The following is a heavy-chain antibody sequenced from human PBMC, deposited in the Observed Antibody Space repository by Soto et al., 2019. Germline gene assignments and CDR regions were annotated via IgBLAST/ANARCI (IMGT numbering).Heavy chain of an antibody. CDR3: ARDSDTYVYPKADY. CDR1: GFTFSTFW. D-gene: IGHD5-18*01. CDR2: INGDGSST. Sequence: EVQLVESGGDLVQPGGSLRLSCAASGFTFSTFWMHWVRQIPGKGMVWVSRINGDGSSTSYADSVKGRFTISRDNAKNTLYLQMNSLRGEDTATFYCARDSDTYVYPKADYGGQGTRVSVSS. V-gene: IGHV3-74*01. J-gene: IGHJ4*02.